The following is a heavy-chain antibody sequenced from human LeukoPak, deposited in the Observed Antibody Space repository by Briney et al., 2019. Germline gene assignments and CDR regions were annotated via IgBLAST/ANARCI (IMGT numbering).Heavy chain of an antibody. CDR1: GGSISSYY. D-gene: IGHD5-18*01. Sequence: SETLSLTCTVSGGSISSYYWSWIRQPAGKGLEWIGRIYTSGSTNYNPSLKSRVTMSVDTSKNQFSLKLSSVTAADTAVYYCARCGYSYGTRWFDPWGQGTLVTVSS. J-gene: IGHJ5*02. CDR3: ARCGYSYGTRWFDP. CDR2: IYTSGST. V-gene: IGHV4-4*07.